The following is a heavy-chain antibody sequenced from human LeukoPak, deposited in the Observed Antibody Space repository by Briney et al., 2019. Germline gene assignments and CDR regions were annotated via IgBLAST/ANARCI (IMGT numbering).Heavy chain of an antibody. V-gene: IGHV3-21*01. Sequence: GGSLRLSCAASGFTFRSYSMKWVRQAPGKGLEWVSSISSGSSYIYYADSVKGRFTISRDNAENSLSQQMNSLRAEDTAVYYCARDVADYDFWSGSDHYYYYMDVWGKGTTVTVSS. J-gene: IGHJ6*03. CDR3: ARDVADYDFWSGSDHYYYYMDV. CDR2: ISSGSSYI. CDR1: GFTFRSYS. D-gene: IGHD3-3*01.